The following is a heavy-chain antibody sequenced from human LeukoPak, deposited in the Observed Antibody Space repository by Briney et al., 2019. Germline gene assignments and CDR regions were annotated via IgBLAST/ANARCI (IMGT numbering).Heavy chain of an antibody. J-gene: IGHJ3*02. D-gene: IGHD1-26*01. Sequence: SGGSLRLSCAASGFTFSSYAMSWVRQAPGKGLEWVSAISGGGGSTYHAASVKGRFSISRDNSKNTLYLQTNSLRAEDTAVYYCAKRQDSVSYYAAFDIWGQGTTVTVSS. CDR1: GFTFSSYA. CDR2: ISGGGGST. V-gene: IGHV3-23*01. CDR3: AKRQDSVSYYAAFDI.